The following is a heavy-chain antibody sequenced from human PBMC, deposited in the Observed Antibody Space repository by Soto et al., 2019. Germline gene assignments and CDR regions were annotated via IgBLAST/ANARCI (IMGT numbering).Heavy chain of an antibody. J-gene: IGHJ6*03. V-gene: IGHV3-48*01. CDR3: ARYIGNYYYYMDV. CDR2: ISSSSSTI. CDR1: GFTFSSYS. Sequence: GGSLRLSCAASGFTFSSYSMNWVRQAPGKGLEWVSYISSSSSTIYYADSVKGRFTISRDNAKNSLYLQMNSLRVEDTAVYYCARYIGNYYYYMDVWGKGTTVTVSS.